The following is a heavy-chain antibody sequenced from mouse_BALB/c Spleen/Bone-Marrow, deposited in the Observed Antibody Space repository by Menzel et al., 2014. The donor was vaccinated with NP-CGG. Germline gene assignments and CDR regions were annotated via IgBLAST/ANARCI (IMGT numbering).Heavy chain of an antibody. CDR3: TRRPLQANSYFDC. V-gene: IGHV5-6*02. CDR2: ISSGGSST. Sequence: EVMLVESGGDLVKPGGSLKLSCVASGFTFSSHGMSWVRQTPDKRLEWVATISSGGSSTYYPASVKGRFTISRDNAKSTLYLQMSSLNSEDTAMYYCTRRPLQANSYFDCWGQGTTLTVSS. CDR1: GFTFSSHG. D-gene: IGHD3-2*02. J-gene: IGHJ2*01.